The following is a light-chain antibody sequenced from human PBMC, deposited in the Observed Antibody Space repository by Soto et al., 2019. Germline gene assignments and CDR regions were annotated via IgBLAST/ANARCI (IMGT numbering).Light chain of an antibody. CDR2: AAS. CDR1: QDISNS. J-gene: IGKJ3*01. CDR3: QKYNSVPLT. Sequence: DIQMTQSPSSLSASVGDGVTITCRASQDISNSLAWYQQKPGKVPKRLIYAASTLQSGVPSRFSGSGSGTDFTLTISSLQPEDVATYYCQKYNSVPLTFGPGTKVDIK. V-gene: IGKV1-27*01.